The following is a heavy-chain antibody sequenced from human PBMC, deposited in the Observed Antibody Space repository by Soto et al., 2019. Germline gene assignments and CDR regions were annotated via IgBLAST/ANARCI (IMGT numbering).Heavy chain of an antibody. J-gene: IGHJ4*02. V-gene: IGHV3-7*01. Sequence: EVQLVESGGGLVQPGGSLRLSCAASGFTFRSYWMTWVRQAPGKGLEWVANIKEDGSGKYYVDSVKGRFTISRDNTKNSLYLQLNSLRAEDTATYYCVKAWYNDVWGYYFDYWGQGTLVTVSS. CDR2: IKEDGSGK. CDR1: GFTFRSYW. CDR3: VKAWYNDVWGYYFDY. D-gene: IGHD3-10*02.